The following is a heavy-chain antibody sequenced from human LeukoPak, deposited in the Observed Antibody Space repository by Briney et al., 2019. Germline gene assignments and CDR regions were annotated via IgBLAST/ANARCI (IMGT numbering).Heavy chain of an antibody. CDR1: GFTFSSYP. J-gene: IGHJ4*02. CDR2: ISYDGSNK. V-gene: IGHV3-30*04. D-gene: IGHD3-10*01. CDR3: ARTRITMVRGVIRSPIDY. Sequence: PGGSLRLSCAASGFTFSSYPMHWVRQAPGEGLEGVAVISYDGSNKYYEDSVQGRFTISRDKSKNNLYLQMNRLRAEDTAVYYCARTRITMVRGVIRSPIDYWGQGTLVTVSS.